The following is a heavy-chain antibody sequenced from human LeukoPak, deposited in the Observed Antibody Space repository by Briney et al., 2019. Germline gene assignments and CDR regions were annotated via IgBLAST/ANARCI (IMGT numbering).Heavy chain of an antibody. CDR1: GFTFSSYS. V-gene: IGHV3-21*01. D-gene: IGHD6-13*01. J-gene: IGHJ5*02. CDR2: ISSSSSYI. CDR3: AREGGIAAAGKVWFDP. Sequence: GGSLRLSCAASGFTFSSYSMNWVRQAPGKGLEWVSSISSSSSYIYYADSVKGRFTISRDNAKNSLYLQMNSLRAEDTAEYYCAREGGIAAAGKVWFDPWGQGTLVTVSS.